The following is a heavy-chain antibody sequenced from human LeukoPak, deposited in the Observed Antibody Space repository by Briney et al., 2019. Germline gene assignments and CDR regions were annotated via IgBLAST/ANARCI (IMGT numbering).Heavy chain of an antibody. CDR1: GFTFSNYW. V-gene: IGHV3-30-3*01. CDR2: VSYDGGTA. Sequence: GGSLRLSCAASGFTFSNYWMHWVRQAPGKGLEWVALVSYDGGTAYYADSVRGRVTISRDKSKNTLYLQINSLRAEDTAVYYCAREFYNSSGYYSTLDYWGQGTLVTVSS. D-gene: IGHD3-22*01. CDR3: AREFYNSSGYYSTLDY. J-gene: IGHJ4*02.